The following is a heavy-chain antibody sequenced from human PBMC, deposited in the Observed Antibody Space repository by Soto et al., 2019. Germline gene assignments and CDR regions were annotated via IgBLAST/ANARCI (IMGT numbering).Heavy chain of an antibody. V-gene: IGHV3-7*01. CDR1: GFALIRHW. CDR2: INQNGSEK. Sequence: EVQLVESGGGLVQPGGSLRLSCEASGFALIRHWMSWVRQAPGKGLEWGALINQNGSEKYYVDSVKGRFTSSRENAKNSLYLQMNSLRADDTAVYYCARDWAAGPQGIDYWGQGTLVTVSS. D-gene: IGHD3-16*01. CDR3: ARDWAAGPQGIDY. J-gene: IGHJ4*02.